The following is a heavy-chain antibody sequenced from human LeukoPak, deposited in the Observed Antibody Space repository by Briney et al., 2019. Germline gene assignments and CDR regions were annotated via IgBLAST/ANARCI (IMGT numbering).Heavy chain of an antibody. D-gene: IGHD3-22*01. V-gene: IGHV4-4*02. CDR3: AKSNGYGLIDI. J-gene: IGHJ3*02. CDR2: IYHSGST. CDR1: GGSISSSNW. Sequence: SETLSLTCAVSGGSISSSNWWSWVRQPPGKGLEWIGEIYHSGSTNYNPSLKSRVTISVDKSQNQFSLKLSSVTAADTAVYYCAKSNGYGLIDIGGQGTMVTVSS.